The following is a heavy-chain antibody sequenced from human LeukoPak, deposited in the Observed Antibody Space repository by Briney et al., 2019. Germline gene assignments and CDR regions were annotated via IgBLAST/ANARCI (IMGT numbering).Heavy chain of an antibody. J-gene: IGHJ5*02. Sequence: SETLSLTCSVSGYSISSGYYWGWIRLPPGKGLEWIGSISHSGSTYYNPSLKTRVTISVDTSKNQFSLNLSSVTAADTAVYYCARAKIAPRDPYNWFDPWGQGTLVTVSS. V-gene: IGHV4-38-2*02. CDR3: ARAKIAPRDPYNWFDP. CDR2: ISHSGST. CDR1: GYSISSGYY. D-gene: IGHD6-6*01.